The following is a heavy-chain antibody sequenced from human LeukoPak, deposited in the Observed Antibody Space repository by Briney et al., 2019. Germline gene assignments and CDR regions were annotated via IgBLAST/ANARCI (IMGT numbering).Heavy chain of an antibody. CDR3: AKKRLPPGIGDYFDY. J-gene: IGHJ4*02. Sequence: PGGSLRLSCAASGFPFSSFVMNWVRQAQGKGLEWVAVISGNGGTTYYADSVKGRFTISRDNSKNTVYLQMSSLRAEDTAVYYCAKKRLPPGIGDYFDYWGQGILVTVSS. CDR2: ISGNGGTT. D-gene: IGHD3-16*01. V-gene: IGHV3-23*01. CDR1: GFPFSSFV.